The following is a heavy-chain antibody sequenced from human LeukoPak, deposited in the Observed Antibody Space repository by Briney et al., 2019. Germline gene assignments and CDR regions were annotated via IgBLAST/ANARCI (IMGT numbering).Heavy chain of an antibody. CDR3: ARVLGITIFGVVSSYFDY. CDR2: IYTSGST. Sequence: PSETLSLTCTVSGGSISSYYWSWIRQPAGKGLEWIGRIYTSGSTNYNPSLKSRVTMSVDTSKNQFSLKLSSVTAADTAVYYCARVLGITIFGVVSSYFDYWGQGTLVTVSS. CDR1: GGSISSYY. J-gene: IGHJ4*02. V-gene: IGHV4-4*07. D-gene: IGHD3-3*01.